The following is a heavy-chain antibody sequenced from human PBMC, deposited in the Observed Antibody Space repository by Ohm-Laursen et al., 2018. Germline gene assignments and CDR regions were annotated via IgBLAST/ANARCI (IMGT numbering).Heavy chain of an antibody. V-gene: IGHV3-33*01. CDR3: ARDRRAGYSEYFQH. CDR1: GFTFSSYG. CDR2: IWYDGSNK. J-gene: IGHJ1*01. D-gene: IGHD5-12*01. Sequence: SLRLSCTAPGFTFSSYGMHWVRQAPGKGLEWVAVIWYDGSNKYYADSVKGRFTISRDNSKNTLYLQMNSLRAEDTAVYYCARDRRAGYSEYFQHWGQGTLVTVSS.